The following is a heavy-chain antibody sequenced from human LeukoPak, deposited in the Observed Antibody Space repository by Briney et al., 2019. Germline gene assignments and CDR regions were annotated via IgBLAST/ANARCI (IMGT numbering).Heavy chain of an antibody. J-gene: IGHJ3*02. V-gene: IGHV4-34*01. Sequence: PSETLSLTCAVYGGSFSGSYWSWIRQPPGKGLEWIGDINHSGSTNYNPSLKSRATISKDTSKNQFSLTLNAVTAADTAVYHCASYSGIYSAFEIWSQGTLVTVSS. D-gene: IGHD1-26*01. CDR2: INHSGST. CDR3: ASYSGIYSAFEI. CDR1: GGSFSGSY.